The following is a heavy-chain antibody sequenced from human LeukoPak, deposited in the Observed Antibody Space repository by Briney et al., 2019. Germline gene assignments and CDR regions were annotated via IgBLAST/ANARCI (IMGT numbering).Heavy chain of an antibody. Sequence: PSETLSLTCTVSGGSISSYYWSWIRQPPGKGLEWIGYIYYSGSTNYNPSLKSRVTISVDTSKNQFSLKLSSVTAADTAVYYCARGDTASPDNWFDPWGQGTLVTVSS. CDR3: ARGDTASPDNWFDP. J-gene: IGHJ5*02. V-gene: IGHV4-59*01. CDR1: GGSISSYY. CDR2: IYYSGST. D-gene: IGHD5-18*01.